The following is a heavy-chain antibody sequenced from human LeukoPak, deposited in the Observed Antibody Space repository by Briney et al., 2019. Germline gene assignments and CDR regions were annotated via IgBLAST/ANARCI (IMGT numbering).Heavy chain of an antibody. Sequence: SETLSLTCTVSGGSISSSSYYWGWIRQPPGKGLEWIGSIYYSGSTYYNPSLKSRVTISVDTSKNQFSLKLSSVTAADTAVYYCARDRGALGYWGQGTLVTVSS. D-gene: IGHD3-10*01. V-gene: IGHV4-39*07. CDR1: GGSISSSSYY. J-gene: IGHJ4*02. CDR3: ARDRGALGY. CDR2: IYYSGST.